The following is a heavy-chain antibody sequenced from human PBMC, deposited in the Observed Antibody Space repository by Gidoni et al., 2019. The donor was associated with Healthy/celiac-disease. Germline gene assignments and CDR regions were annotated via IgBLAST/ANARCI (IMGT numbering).Heavy chain of an antibody. CDR3: ARDYDFWSGSFDY. CDR2: ISSSSSTI. Sequence: EVQLVESGGGLVQPGGSLRLSCAAPGFTFSSYSMNWVRQAPGKGLELVSYISSSSSTIYYADSVKGRFTISRDNAKNSLYLQMNSLRDEDTAVYYCARDYDFWSGSFDYWGQGTLVTVSS. D-gene: IGHD3-3*01. J-gene: IGHJ4*02. V-gene: IGHV3-48*02. CDR1: GFTFSSYS.